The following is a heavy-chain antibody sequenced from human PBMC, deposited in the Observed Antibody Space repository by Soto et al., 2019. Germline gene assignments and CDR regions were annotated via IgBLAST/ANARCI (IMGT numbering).Heavy chain of an antibody. CDR1: GGTFSSYT. Sequence: QVQLVQSGAEVKKPGSSVKVSCKASGGTFSSYTISWVRQAPGQGLEWMGRIIPILGIANYAQKFQGRVTITADKSTSTAYMELSSLRSEDTAVYYCARGGIAARPKEYYCYYYSTDVWGTGTTVTVSS. D-gene: IGHD6-6*01. J-gene: IGHJ6*03. V-gene: IGHV1-69*02. CDR3: ARGGIAARPKEYYCYYYSTDV. CDR2: IIPILGIA.